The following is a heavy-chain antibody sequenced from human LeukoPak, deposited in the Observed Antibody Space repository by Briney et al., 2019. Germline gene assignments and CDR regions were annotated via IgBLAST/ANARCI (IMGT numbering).Heavy chain of an antibody. CDR3: ARDILTGYYGMDV. CDR2: ISGNGNTI. V-gene: IGHV3-48*03. CDR1: GFTFSNYE. D-gene: IGHD3-9*01. J-gene: IGHJ6*03. Sequence: PGGSLRLSCAASGFTFSNYEMNWVRQAPGKGLEWLSYISGNGNTIYYADSVKGRFTISRDNAKNSLYLQMNSLRAEDTAVYYCARDILTGYYGMDVWGKGTTVTISS.